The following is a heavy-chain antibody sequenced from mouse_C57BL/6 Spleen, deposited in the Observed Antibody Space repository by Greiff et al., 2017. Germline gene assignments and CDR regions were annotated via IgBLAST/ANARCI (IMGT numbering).Heavy chain of an antibody. D-gene: IGHD2-10*02. Sequence: QVQLQQPGAELVKPGASVKMSCKASGYTFTSYWITWVKQRPGQGLEWIGDIYPGSGSTNYNEKFKSKATLTVDTSSSTAYMQLSSLTSEDSAVYYCARGYDNYGLKYYCDYWGQGTTLTVSS. CDR1: GYTFTSYW. CDR3: ARGYDNYGLKYYCDY. J-gene: IGHJ2*01. CDR2: IYPGSGST. V-gene: IGHV1-55*01.